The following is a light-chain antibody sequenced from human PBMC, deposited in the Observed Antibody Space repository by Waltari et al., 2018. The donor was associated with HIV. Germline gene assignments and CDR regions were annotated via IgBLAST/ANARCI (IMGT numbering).Light chain of an antibody. J-gene: IGKJ2*01. V-gene: IGKV4-1*01. CDR3: QQYYSNPPMYT. CDR1: QSVLYRSNNRNY. Sequence: DIVMTQSPDSLAVSLGERATINCKYSQSVLYRSNNRNYLAWYQQKTVQPPKLLIYWASTRESGVPDRFSGSGSGTDFTLTISSVQAEDVAVYYCQQYYSNPPMYTFGQGTKLEIK. CDR2: WAS.